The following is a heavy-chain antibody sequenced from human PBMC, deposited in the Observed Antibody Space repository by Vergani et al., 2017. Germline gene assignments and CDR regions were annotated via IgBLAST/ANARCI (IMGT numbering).Heavy chain of an antibody. J-gene: IGHJ3*02. CDR2: ISNSGNTI. CDR3: ARDHRDYNNYPGTFDI. V-gene: IGHV3-11*01. D-gene: IGHD5-24*01. Sequence: QVQLVESGGGLVKPGGSLRLSCAASGFSFSDHYMTWIRQAPGKGLEWVSYISNSGNTIEYADSVKGRFFISRDNAKSSLFLQMYSQRAEYTAVYYCARDHRDYNNYPGTFDIWGQGSMVTVSS. CDR1: GFSFSDHY.